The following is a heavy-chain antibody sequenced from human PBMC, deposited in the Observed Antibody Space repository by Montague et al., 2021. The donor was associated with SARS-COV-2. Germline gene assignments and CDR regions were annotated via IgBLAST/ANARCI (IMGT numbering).Heavy chain of an antibody. J-gene: IGHJ4*02. CDR2: INHSGST. V-gene: IGHV4-34*01. CDR1: GGSFDSDNF. Sequence: SETLSLTCSVSGGSFDSDNFFWGWIRQPPGKRLEWIGEINHSGSTNYNPSLKSRVTISVDTSKNQFSLKLSSVTAADTAVYYCARGTEYGSGIYSHYYYDHWGQGTLVTVSS. D-gene: IGHD3-10*01. CDR3: ARGTEYGSGIYSHYYYDH.